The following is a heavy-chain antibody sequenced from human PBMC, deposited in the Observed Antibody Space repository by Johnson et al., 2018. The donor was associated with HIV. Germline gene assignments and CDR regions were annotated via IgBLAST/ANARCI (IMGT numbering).Heavy chain of an antibody. CDR2: ISISGSTI. V-gene: IGHV3-11*04. CDR1: GFTFTNAW. J-gene: IGHJ3*02. D-gene: IGHD2-15*01. CDR3: AKGKGYVSGGSCASDAFDI. Sequence: QVRLVESGGGVVQPGRSLRLSCAASGFTFTNAWMTWVRQAPGKGLEWVSYISISGSTIYYADSVKGRFTISRDNAKKSLYLQMNSLRAEDTAGYYCAKGKGYVSGGSCASDAFDIWGQGTMVTVSA.